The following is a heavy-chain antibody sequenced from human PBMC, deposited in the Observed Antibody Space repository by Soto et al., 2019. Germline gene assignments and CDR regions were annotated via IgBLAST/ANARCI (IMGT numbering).Heavy chain of an antibody. CDR2: INHSGST. CDR3: ARGRIAAARYVQH. D-gene: IGHD6-13*01. V-gene: IGHV4-34*01. J-gene: IGHJ1*01. Sequence: QVQLQQWGAGLLKPSETLSLTCAVYGGSFSGYYWSWIRQPPGKGLEWIGEINHSGSTNYNPSLKSRVTISVDTSKNQFSLKLSSVAAADTAVYYCARGRIAAARYVQHWGQGTLVTVSS. CDR1: GGSFSGYY.